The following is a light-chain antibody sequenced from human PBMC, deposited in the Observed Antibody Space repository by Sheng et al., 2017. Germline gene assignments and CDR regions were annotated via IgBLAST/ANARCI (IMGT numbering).Light chain of an antibody. Sequence: QSALTQPASVSGSPGQSITISCTGTSNDIGNYNFVSWYQQHPGKAPKLMIYDVSSRPSGVSNRFSGSKSGNTASLTISGLQAEDEADYYCTSYTTSLTVVFGGGTKVTVL. V-gene: IGLV2-14*03. CDR2: DVS. CDR1: SNDIGNYNF. J-gene: IGLJ2*01. CDR3: TSYTTSLTVV.